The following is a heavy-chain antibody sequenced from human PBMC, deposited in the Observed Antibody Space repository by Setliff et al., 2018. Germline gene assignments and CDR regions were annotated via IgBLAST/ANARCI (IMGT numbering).Heavy chain of an antibody. CDR2: INTNTGNP. V-gene: IGHV7-4-1*02. CDR3: ARDTGVRGHEISGYYGGGFAY. CDR1: GYTFTTYA. Sequence: ASVKVSCKASGYTFTTYAMTWMRQAPGQGLEWMGWINTNTGNPVYAQGFTGRFVFSLDTSVSTAYLQISSLKADDTAVYYCARDTGVRGHEISGYYGGGFAYWGQGTPVTVSS. D-gene: IGHD3-22*01. J-gene: IGHJ4*02.